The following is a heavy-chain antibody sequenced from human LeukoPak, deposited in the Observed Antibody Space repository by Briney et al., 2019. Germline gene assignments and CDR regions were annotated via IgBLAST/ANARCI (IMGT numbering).Heavy chain of an antibody. CDR2: IIPIFGTA. D-gene: IGHD5-12*01. J-gene: IGHJ4*02. Sequence: SVKVSCKASGGTFSSYAISWVRQAPGQGLEWMGGIIPIFGTANYAQKFQGRVTITTDESTSTAYMELSSLRSEDTAVYYCAGQHSGYDRAFDYCGQGTLVTVSS. V-gene: IGHV1-69*05. CDR3: AGQHSGYDRAFDY. CDR1: GGTFSSYA.